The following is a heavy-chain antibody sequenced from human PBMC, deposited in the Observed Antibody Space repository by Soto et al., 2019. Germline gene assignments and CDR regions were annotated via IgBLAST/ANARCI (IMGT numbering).Heavy chain of an antibody. CDR3: AKARSGWYHDY. CDR1: GFTFSSYG. CDR2: ISYDGSNK. J-gene: IGHJ4*02. D-gene: IGHD6-19*01. V-gene: IGHV3-30*18. Sequence: QVQLVESGGGVVQPGRSLRLSCAASGFTFSSYGMHWVRQAPGKGLEWVAVISYDGSNKYYADSVKGRFTISRDNSKNTLYLPMNSLRAEDTAVYYCAKARSGWYHDYWGQGTLVTVSS.